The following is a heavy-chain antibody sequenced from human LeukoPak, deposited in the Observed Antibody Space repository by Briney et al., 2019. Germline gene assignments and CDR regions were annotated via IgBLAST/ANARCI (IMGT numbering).Heavy chain of an antibody. J-gene: IGHJ4*02. CDR1: GFTFSNYD. D-gene: IGHD3-10*01. CDR2: IWFDGSNK. CDR3: AKYGSGSYYNGLY. V-gene: IGHV3-33*06. Sequence: PGGSLRLSCAASGFTFSNYDMHWVRQAPGKGLEWVAVIWFDGSNKFYADSVKGRFTISRDISKSTLYLQMNSLRDEDTAVYYCAKYGSGSYYNGLYWGQGTLVTVSS.